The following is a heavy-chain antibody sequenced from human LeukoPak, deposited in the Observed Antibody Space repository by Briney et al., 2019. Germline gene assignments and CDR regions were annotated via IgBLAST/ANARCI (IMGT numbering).Heavy chain of an antibody. D-gene: IGHD6-19*01. CDR3: HLSPGRYISGWYLDY. J-gene: IGHJ4*02. Sequence: PGRSLRLSCAASGFTFDDYATHWVRQAPGEGLEWVSGISWNSGSIGYADSVKGRFTISRDNAKNSLYLQMNSLRAEDTALYYCHLSPGRYISGWYLDYWGQGTLVTVSS. CDR2: ISWNSGSI. CDR1: GFTFDDYA. V-gene: IGHV3-9*01.